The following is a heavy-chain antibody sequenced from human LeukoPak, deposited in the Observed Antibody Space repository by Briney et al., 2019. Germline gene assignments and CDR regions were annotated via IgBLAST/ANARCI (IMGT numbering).Heavy chain of an antibody. V-gene: IGHV3-30*04. J-gene: IGHJ4*02. CDR2: ISYDGSNK. CDR3: ARDSLRYFDWLFTPPDY. CDR1: GFTFSSYA. Sequence: GGSLRLSCAASGFTFSSYAMHWVRQAPGKGLEWVAVISYDGSNKYYADSVKGRFTISRDNSKNTLYLQMNSLRAEDTAVYYCARDSLRYFDWLFTPPDYWGQGTLVTASS. D-gene: IGHD3-9*01.